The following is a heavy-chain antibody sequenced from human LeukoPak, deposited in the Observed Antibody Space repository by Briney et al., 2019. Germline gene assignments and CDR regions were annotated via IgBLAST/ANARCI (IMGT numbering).Heavy chain of an antibody. Sequence: PGGSLRLSCAASGFTFSSYAMSWVRQAPGKGLEWVSAISGSGGSTYYADSVKGRFTISRDNSKNALYLQMNSLRAEDTAVYYCAKSIVVVPAASQSDYWGQGTLVTVSS. CDR2: ISGSGGST. V-gene: IGHV3-23*01. CDR3: AKSIVVVPAASQSDY. J-gene: IGHJ4*02. CDR1: GFTFSSYA. D-gene: IGHD2-2*01.